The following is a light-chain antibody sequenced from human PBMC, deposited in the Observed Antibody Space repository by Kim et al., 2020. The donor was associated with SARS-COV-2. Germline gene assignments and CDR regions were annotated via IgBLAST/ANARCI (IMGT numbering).Light chain of an antibody. CDR1: QSVSSN. J-gene: IGKJ2*01. CDR2: GAS. Sequence: ELVMTQSPATLSVSPGERATLSCGASQSVSSNLAWYQQKPGQAPRLLIYGASTRATGFPARFSGSGSGTEFTLTISSLQSEDFVVYYCQQYNSWPYTFGQGTKLEI. V-gene: IGKV3-15*01. CDR3: QQYNSWPYT.